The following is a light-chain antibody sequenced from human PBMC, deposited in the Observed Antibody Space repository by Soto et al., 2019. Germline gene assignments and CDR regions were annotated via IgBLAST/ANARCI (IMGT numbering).Light chain of an antibody. CDR2: KVS. Sequence: DAVLTQSPLSLPVTLGQPASISCRSSQSLVYSDGDTYLNWFHQRPGQSPRRLLYKVSNRDSGVPDRFSGSGSGTDFTLTISRVEAEDVGVYYCMQGSHWPWTLGQGTKVEIE. J-gene: IGKJ1*01. CDR1: QSLVYSDGDTY. CDR3: MQGSHWPWT. V-gene: IGKV2-30*01.